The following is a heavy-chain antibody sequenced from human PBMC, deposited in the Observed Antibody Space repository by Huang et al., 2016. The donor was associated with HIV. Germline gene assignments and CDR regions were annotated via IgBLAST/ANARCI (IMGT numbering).Heavy chain of an antibody. Sequence: QVQLQESGPGLVKPSETLSLNCTVFGGSISTGSYSWGWIRQTPGKGLEWIATIYYSGSTNYNPSLKSRVTISVDTSQNQFSLKLSSVTAADTAIYYCARRLGNYFFDYWGQGTLVTVSS. D-gene: IGHD7-27*01. CDR3: ARRLGNYFFDY. CDR1: GGSISTGSYS. CDR2: IYYSGST. V-gene: IGHV4-39*01. J-gene: IGHJ4*02.